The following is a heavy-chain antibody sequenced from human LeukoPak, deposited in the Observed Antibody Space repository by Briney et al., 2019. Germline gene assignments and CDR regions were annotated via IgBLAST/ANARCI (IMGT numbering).Heavy chain of an antibody. J-gene: IGHJ3*02. Sequence: GGSLRLSCAASGFTFSSYWMSWVRQAPGKGLEWVTNIKQDGSEKYYVDSVKGRFTISRDNAKNSLYLQMNSLRAEDTAVYYCARAVRGDYDFWSGYTGAFDIWGQGTMVTVSS. CDR2: IKQDGSEK. V-gene: IGHV3-7*01. CDR3: ARAVRGDYDFWSGYTGAFDI. CDR1: GFTFSSYW. D-gene: IGHD3-3*01.